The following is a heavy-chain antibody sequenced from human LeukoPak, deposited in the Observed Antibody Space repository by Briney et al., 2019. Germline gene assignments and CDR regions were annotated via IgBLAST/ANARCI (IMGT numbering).Heavy chain of an antibody. D-gene: IGHD2-2*01. CDR2: INHNGST. Sequence: SETLSLTCGVYGGSFSGYYWSWIRQPPGKGLQWIGEINHNGSTNYNPTLKSRVTISVDTSKNQFSLKLNSVTAADTAVYYCARGHCATTSCHSLIFDYWGQGTLVTVSS. V-gene: IGHV4-34*01. J-gene: IGHJ4*02. CDR1: GGSFSGYY. CDR3: ARGHCATTSCHSLIFDY.